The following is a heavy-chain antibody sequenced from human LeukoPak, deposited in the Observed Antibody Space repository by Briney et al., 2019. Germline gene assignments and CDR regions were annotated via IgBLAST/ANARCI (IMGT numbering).Heavy chain of an antibody. Sequence: ASVKVSCKASGGTFSSYAISWVRQAPGQGLEWMGGIIPIFGTANYAQKFQGRVTITADKSTSTAYMELSSLRSEDTAVYYCAREISEYSSSWYRPVSSQWELFPFGYWGQGTLVTVSS. CDR1: GGTFSSYA. V-gene: IGHV1-69*06. D-gene: IGHD6-13*01. J-gene: IGHJ4*02. CDR2: IIPIFGTA. CDR3: AREISEYSSSWYRPVSSQWELFPFGY.